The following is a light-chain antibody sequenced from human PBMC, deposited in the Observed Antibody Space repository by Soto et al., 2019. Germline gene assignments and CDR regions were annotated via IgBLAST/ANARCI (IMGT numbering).Light chain of an antibody. CDR2: DVS. J-gene: IGLJ2*01. CDR3: SSYTSSSTVV. V-gene: IGLV2-14*01. Sequence: QSVLTQPASVSGSPGQSITISCTGTSSDVGGYNYVSWYQQHPGKAPKLMIYDVSNRPSGVSNRFSGSKSVNTASLTISGLQAEDEADYYCSSYTSSSTVVFGGVTKLTVL. CDR1: SSDVGGYNY.